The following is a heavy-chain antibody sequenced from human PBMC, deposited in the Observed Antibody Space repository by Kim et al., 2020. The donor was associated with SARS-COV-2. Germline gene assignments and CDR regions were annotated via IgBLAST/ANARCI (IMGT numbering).Heavy chain of an antibody. CDR2: ITEDGSEK. CDR3: ARDRGDCSGDSCSSIFDF. D-gene: IGHD2-15*01. J-gene: IGHJ4*02. V-gene: IGHV3-7*03. Sequence: GGSLRLSCAASGVSFNNYWMGWVRQAPGKGLEWVSHITEDGSEKYYVDSVEGRFTISRDNAKNSLYLQMNSLRAEDTAMYYCARDRGDCSGDSCSSIFDFWGQGTQGTVSS. CDR1: GVSFNNYW.